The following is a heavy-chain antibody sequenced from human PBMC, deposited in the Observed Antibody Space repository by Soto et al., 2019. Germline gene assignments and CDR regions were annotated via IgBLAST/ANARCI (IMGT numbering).Heavy chain of an antibody. Sequence: QVQLVQSGAEVKKPGASVKVSCKASGYTFTSYGISWVRQAPGQGLEWMGWISANTGNTNFAQKIQGRVTMTTHTATRTAQMELGRLRSDDTPVYYCARDGRYSGSYGGYYFDYWGQGTLVTVSS. CDR1: GYTFTSYG. V-gene: IGHV1-18*01. CDR2: ISANTGNT. D-gene: IGHD1-26*01. J-gene: IGHJ4*02. CDR3: ARDGRYSGSYGGYYFDY.